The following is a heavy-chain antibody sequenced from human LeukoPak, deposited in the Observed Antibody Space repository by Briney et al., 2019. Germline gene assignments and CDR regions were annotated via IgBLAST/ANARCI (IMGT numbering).Heavy chain of an antibody. V-gene: IGHV4-59*01. CDR3: ARYNWNEALDY. CDR1: GGSISSYY. CDR2: IYYSGST. J-gene: IGHJ4*02. Sequence: SETLSLTCAVSGGSISSYYWSWIRQPPGKGLEWIGYIYYSGSTNYNPSLKSRVTISVDTSKNQFSLKLSSVTAADTAVYYCARYNWNEALDYWGQGTLVTVSS. D-gene: IGHD1-1*01.